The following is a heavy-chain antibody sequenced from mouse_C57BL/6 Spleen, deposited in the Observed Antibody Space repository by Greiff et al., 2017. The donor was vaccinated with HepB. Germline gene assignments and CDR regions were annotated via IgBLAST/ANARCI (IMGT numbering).Heavy chain of an antibody. CDR1: GYTFTSYW. V-gene: IGHV1-64*01. Sequence: VQLQQPGAELVKPGASVKLSCKASGYTFTSYWMHWVKQSPGQGLEWIGMIHPNSGSTNYNEKFKSKATLTVDKSSSTAYMQLSSLTSEDSAVYYCARSGYYGSTYWYFDVWGTGTTVTVSS. CDR2: IHPNSGST. CDR3: ARSGYYGSTYWYFDV. J-gene: IGHJ1*03. D-gene: IGHD1-1*01.